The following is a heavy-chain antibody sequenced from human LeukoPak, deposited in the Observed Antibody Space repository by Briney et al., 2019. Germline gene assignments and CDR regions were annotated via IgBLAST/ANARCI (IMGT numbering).Heavy chain of an antibody. V-gene: IGHV1-2*02. D-gene: IGHD7-27*01. CDR1: GYTFTDYY. CDR2: ISPNSGGT. Sequence: GASVKVSCKASGYTFTDYYVHWVRQAPGQGLEWMGWISPNSGGTDYAQRFQGRVTMTRDTSISTAYMELSSLRSDDTAVYYCAIQPWGSGNNWYFDLWGRGTLVTVSS. J-gene: IGHJ2*01. CDR3: AIQPWGSGNNWYFDL.